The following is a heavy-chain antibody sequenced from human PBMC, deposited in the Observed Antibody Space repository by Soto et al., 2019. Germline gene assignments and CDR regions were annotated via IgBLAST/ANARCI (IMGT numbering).Heavy chain of an antibody. CDR1: GFRFEQYV. V-gene: IGHV3-9*01. CDR3: LKDAPNGSIDD. CDR2: VSPTGDTV. D-gene: IGHD2-8*01. Sequence: VQVVASGGGLVQPGRSLRLSCAVSGFRFEQYVMNWVRQAPGTGLECVSTVSPTGDTVAYADSVEGRFTVSRSNAKNSLYLQLTSLKGDDTALYYCLKDAPNGSIDDWGQGTLVTVSS. J-gene: IGHJ4*02.